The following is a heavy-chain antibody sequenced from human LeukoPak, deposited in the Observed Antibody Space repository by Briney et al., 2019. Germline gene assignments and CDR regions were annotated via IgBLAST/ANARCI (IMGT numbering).Heavy chain of an antibody. V-gene: IGHV1-69*05. J-gene: IGHJ4*02. CDR1: GGTFSSYA. CDR2: IIPIFGTA. CDR3: ARDKFGEENYYDSSGSLDY. D-gene: IGHD3-22*01. Sequence: SVKVSCKASGGTFSSYAISWVRQAPGQGLKWMGRIIPIFGTANYAQKFQGRVTITTDESTSTAYMELSSLRSEDTAVYYCARDKFGEENYYDSSGSLDYWGQGTLVTVSS.